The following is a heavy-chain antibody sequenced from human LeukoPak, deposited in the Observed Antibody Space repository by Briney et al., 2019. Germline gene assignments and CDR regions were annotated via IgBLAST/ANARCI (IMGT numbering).Heavy chain of an antibody. D-gene: IGHD6-13*01. J-gene: IGHJ5*02. CDR1: GGSFSGYY. CDR2: INDSGST. CDR3: ARLVAAAGNSDWFDP. V-gene: IGHV4-34*01. Sequence: SETLSLTCAVYGGSFSGYYWSWIRQPPGKGLEWIGEINDSGSTKYNPSLKSRVTISIDTSKNQFSLKLSSVTAADTAVYYCARLVAAAGNSDWFDPWGQGTLVTVSS.